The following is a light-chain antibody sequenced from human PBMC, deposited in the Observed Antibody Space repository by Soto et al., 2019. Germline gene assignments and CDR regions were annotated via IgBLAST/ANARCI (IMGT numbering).Light chain of an antibody. CDR2: GNT. CDR3: QSYDSSLSGFYV. J-gene: IGLJ1*01. V-gene: IGLV1-40*01. CDR1: SSNIGIGYD. Sequence: QSVLTQPPSVSWAPGQRVTISCTASSSNIGIGYDVHWYQQFPATAPKLLIYGNTKRPSGVPDRFSGSKSGTSASLAITGLQAEDEAEYYCQSYDSSLSGFYVFGSGTKVTVL.